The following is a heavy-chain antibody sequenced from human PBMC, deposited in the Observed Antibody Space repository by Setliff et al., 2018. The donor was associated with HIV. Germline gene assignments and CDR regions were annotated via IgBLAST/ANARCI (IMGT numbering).Heavy chain of an antibody. Sequence: ASVKVSCKASGYTFIYYGINWLRQAPGQGLEWVGWINPYNGNTKYGQKFQGTVTMTRDTTTSTAYLELRRLRSDDKAVYFCARGGPARVALLYWFDPWGQGTLVTVSS. CDR1: GYTFIYYG. V-gene: IGHV1-18*01. CDR2: INPYNGNT. J-gene: IGHJ5*02. CDR3: ARGGPARVALLYWFDP. D-gene: IGHD2-21*01.